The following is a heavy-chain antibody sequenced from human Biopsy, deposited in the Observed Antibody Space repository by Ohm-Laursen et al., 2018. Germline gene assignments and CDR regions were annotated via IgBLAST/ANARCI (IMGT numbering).Heavy chain of an antibody. CDR3: ARGGSGSGYYGMDV. CDR1: GYTFTRYY. Sequence: SVKVSCKASGYTFTRYYMHWVRQAPGQGLQWMGLINPSHGSTGSAQKFEGRFTMTRDTSTSTFYMELSSLRSEDTAIYYCARGGSGSGYYGMDVWGQGATVSVSS. V-gene: IGHV1-46*01. CDR2: INPSHGST. D-gene: IGHD3-10*01. J-gene: IGHJ6*02.